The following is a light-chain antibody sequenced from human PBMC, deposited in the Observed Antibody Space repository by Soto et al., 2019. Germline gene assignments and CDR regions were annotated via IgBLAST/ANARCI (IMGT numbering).Light chain of an antibody. J-gene: IGKJ4*01. Sequence: DTVMTQSPDSLAVSLGETATIKCKSSQNLFYTSNNKNYLAWYQHKPGQRPRLLIYWASTRESGVPDRFSGSGSGTDFTLTISNLQADDVAFYYCHQYYSAPQAFGGGTKVEI. CDR2: WAS. V-gene: IGKV4-1*01. CDR3: HQYYSAPQA. CDR1: QNLFYTSNNKNY.